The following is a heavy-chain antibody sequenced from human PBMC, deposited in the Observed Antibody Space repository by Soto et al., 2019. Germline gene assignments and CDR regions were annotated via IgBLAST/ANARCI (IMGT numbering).Heavy chain of an antibody. CDR1: GDMFDTYT. CDR2: IIPRSAKS. V-gene: IGHV1-69*13. D-gene: IGHD3-10*01. Sequence: GASVKVSCKASGDMFDTYTITWMRRAPGRGLEWVGGIIPRSAKSNYAQKFEGRVTITADESTSTAYMELSSLRSEDTAVYYCASGVILQYDYWGQGTLVTVSS. CDR3: ASGVILQYDY. J-gene: IGHJ4*02.